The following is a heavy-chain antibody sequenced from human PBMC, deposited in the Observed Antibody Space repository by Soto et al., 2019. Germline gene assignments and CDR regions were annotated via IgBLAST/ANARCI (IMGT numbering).Heavy chain of an antibody. V-gene: IGHV4-39*01. J-gene: IGHJ3*02. CDR1: ADIVSGGYYY. D-gene: IGHD1-1*01. Sequence: QVQLQESGPGLVKPSETMPLTCTGSADIVSGGYYYLAWIRQPPGKGLEWIASISFGGHTYHNPSLKSRLSIPVDTSKNQFSLKLTSVTAADTAVYCCARQRAWYSEWAFDIWGLGRMVTV. CDR2: ISFGGHT. CDR3: ARQRAWYSEWAFDI.